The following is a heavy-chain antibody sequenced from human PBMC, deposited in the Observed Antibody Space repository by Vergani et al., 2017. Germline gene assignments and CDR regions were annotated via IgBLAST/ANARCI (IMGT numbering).Heavy chain of an antibody. J-gene: IGHJ4*02. CDR3: ARGRGYSYGYETNDFDY. V-gene: IGHV1-69*11. CDR2: IIPILGTA. D-gene: IGHD5-18*01. CDR1: GYTFTSYG. Sequence: QVQLVQSGAEVKKPGASVKVSCKASGYTFTSYGISWVRQAPGQGLEWMGRIIPILGTANYAQKFQGRVTITADESTSTAYMELSSLRSEDTAVYYCARGRGYSYGYETNDFDYWGQGTLVTVSS.